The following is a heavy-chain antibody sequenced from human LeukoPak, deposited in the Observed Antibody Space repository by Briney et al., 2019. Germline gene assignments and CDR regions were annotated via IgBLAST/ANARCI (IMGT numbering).Heavy chain of an antibody. J-gene: IGHJ4*02. V-gene: IGHV4-39*07. CDR2: IYYSGST. CDR1: GGSISSSSYY. CDR3: ASEGARWLQFGYFDY. Sequence: PSETLSLTCTVSGGSISSSSYYWGWIRQPPGKGLEWIGSIYYSGSTYYNPSLKSRVTISVDTSKNQFSLKLSSVTAADTAVYYCASEGARWLQFGYFDYWGQGTLVTVSS. D-gene: IGHD5-24*01.